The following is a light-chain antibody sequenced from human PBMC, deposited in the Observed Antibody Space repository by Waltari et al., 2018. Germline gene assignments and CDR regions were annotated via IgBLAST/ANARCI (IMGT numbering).Light chain of an antibody. CDR3: QQYGSSPRT. CDR2: GAS. V-gene: IGKV3-20*01. CDR1: QSITRY. J-gene: IGKJ2*01. Sequence: EIVLTQSPGTLSLSPGEGATLSCRASQSITRYLAWYQQKPGQPPRLLIYGASSRSTGIPDRFSGSGSGTDFALTITRLEPEDFAVYYCQQYGSSPRTFGQGTKLEI.